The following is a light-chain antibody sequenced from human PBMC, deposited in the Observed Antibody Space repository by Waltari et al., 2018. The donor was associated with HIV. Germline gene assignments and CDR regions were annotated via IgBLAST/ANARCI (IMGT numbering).Light chain of an antibody. CDR3: QVWDSSSDAYV. CDR1: NIGSKS. CDR2: YDS. Sequence: SYVLAQPHSVSVAPGKTARITCGGNNIGSKSGHWYQQKPGQAPVVVIYYDSDRPSGIPERFSGSNSGNTATLTISRVEAGDEADYYCQVWDSSSDAYVFGTGTKVTVL. V-gene: IGLV3-21*04. J-gene: IGLJ1*01.